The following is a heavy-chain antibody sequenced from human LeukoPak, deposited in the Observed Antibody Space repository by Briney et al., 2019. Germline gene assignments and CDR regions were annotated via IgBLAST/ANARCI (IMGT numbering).Heavy chain of an antibody. D-gene: IGHD2-2*01. CDR1: GFTFSSYE. CDR2: ISSSGSTI. Sequence: GGSLRLSCAASGFTFSSYEMNWVRQAPGKGLEWVSYISSSGSTIYYADSVKGRFTISRDNAKNSLYLQMNSLRAEDTAVYYCARVSTSGYDIWGRGTMVTVSS. J-gene: IGHJ3*02. V-gene: IGHV3-48*03. CDR3: ARVSTSGYDI.